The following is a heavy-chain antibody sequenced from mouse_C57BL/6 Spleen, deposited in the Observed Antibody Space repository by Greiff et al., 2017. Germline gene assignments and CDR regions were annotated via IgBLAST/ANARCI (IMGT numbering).Heavy chain of an antibody. Sequence: VQLQQSRAELVRPGASVKLSCTASGFNIKDDYMHWVKQRPEQGLEWIGWIDPENGDTEYASKFQGKATITADTSSNTAYLQLSSLTSEDTAVYYCTRQLRLRNYAMDYWGQGTSVTVSS. CDR1: GFNIKDDY. CDR3: TRQLRLRNYAMDY. J-gene: IGHJ4*01. V-gene: IGHV14-4*01. D-gene: IGHD3-2*02. CDR2: IDPENGDT.